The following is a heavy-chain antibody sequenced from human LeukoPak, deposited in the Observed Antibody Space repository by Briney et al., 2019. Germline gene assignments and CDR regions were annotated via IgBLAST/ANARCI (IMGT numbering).Heavy chain of an antibody. CDR1: GGSISSYY. Sequence: SETLSLTCTVSGGSISSYYWSWIRLPPGKALEWIGNIYNSGNTKYNPSLKSRVTTSVDTSKNQFSLKLSSVTAADTAVYYCARVNGHYDYFDYWGQGTLVTVSS. CDR3: ARVNGHYDYFDY. J-gene: IGHJ4*02. V-gene: IGHV4-59*08. CDR2: IYNSGNT. D-gene: IGHD4-17*01.